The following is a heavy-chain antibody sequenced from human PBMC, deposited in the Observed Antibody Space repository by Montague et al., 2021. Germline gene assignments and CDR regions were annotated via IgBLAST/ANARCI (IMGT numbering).Heavy chain of an antibody. CDR1: GDSMNTYK. Sequence: SETLSLTCTVSGDSMNTYKWNWIRQPPGKGLEWIGYIYSSWNTNYNPSLKSRVTISVDTSRNQCSLEVSSVTAADTAMYYCAREWSGFDFWGHGTMVTVSS. CDR3: AREWSGFDF. D-gene: IGHD1-26*01. J-gene: IGHJ3*01. CDR2: IYSSWNT. V-gene: IGHV4-59*01.